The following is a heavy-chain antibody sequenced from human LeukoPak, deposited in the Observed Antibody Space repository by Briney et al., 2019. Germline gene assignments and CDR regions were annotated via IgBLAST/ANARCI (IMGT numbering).Heavy chain of an antibody. D-gene: IGHD6-13*01. CDR3: ASQQQLVLLDWFDP. Sequence: SETLSLTCTVSGGSISTSTYYWGWIRQPPGKGLEWIESVYYTGSTYYNPSLKSRVTVSVDTSKNQFSLKLSSVTAADTAVYYCASQQQLVLLDWFDPWGQGTLVTVSS. V-gene: IGHV4-39*01. CDR1: GGSISTSTYY. J-gene: IGHJ5*02. CDR2: VYYTGST.